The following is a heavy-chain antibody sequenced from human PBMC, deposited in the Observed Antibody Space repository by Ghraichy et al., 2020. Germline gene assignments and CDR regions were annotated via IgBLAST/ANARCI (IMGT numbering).Heavy chain of an antibody. D-gene: IGHD3-10*01. CDR2: IYWNDDK. Sequence: SGPTLVKPTQTLTLTCTFSGFSLSTSGVGVGWIRQPPGKALEWLALIYWNDDKRYSPSLKSRLTITKDTSKNQVVLTMTNMDPVDTATYYCAHIAGGGIWFGEPMYYFDYWGQGTLVTVSS. V-gene: IGHV2-5*01. CDR3: AHIAGGGIWFGEPMYYFDY. CDR1: GFSLSTSGVG. J-gene: IGHJ4*02.